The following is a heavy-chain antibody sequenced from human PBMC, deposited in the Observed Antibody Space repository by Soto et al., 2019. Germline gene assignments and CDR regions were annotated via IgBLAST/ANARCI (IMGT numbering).Heavy chain of an antibody. D-gene: IGHD3-10*01. V-gene: IGHV1-3*01. J-gene: IGHJ5*02. CDR3: VCYHDLLGFGDDLKCLES. Sequence: SPCQSHKQKIEWMGWINAGNGNTKYSQKFQGRVTITRDTSASTAYMELSSLRSEDTAVYYCVCYHDLLGFGDDLKCLESWGKGTLVTVSP. CDR2: INAGNGNT.